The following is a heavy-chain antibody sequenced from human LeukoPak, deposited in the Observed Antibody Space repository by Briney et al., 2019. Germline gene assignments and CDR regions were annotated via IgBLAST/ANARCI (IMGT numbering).Heavy chain of an antibody. CDR3: ARDGELTVTRRWFDP. D-gene: IGHD4-17*01. CDR2: ISAYNGDT. J-gene: IGHJ5*02. V-gene: IGHV1-18*01. CDR1: GGTFSSYA. Sequence: ASVKVSCKASGGTFSSYAIGWVRQAPGQGPEWMGWISAYNGDTSYDQKFQGRVTMTTDKSTSTAYMELRSLRSDDTAVYYCARDGELTVTRRWFDPWGQGTLVTVSS.